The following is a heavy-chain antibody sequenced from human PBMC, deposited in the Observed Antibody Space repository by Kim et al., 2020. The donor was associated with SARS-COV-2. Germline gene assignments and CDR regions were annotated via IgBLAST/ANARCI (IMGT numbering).Heavy chain of an antibody. D-gene: IGHD2-21*01. CDR3: ARDGPSFNRLLRCFDY. J-gene: IGHJ4*02. Sequence: SLKSRVTISVDTSKNQFSLKLSSVTAADTAVYYCARDGPSFNRLLRCFDYWGQGTLVTVSS. V-gene: IGHV4-34*01.